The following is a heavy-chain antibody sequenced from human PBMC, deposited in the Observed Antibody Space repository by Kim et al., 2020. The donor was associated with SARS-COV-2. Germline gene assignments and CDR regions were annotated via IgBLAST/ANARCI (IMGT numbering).Heavy chain of an antibody. V-gene: IGHV4-39*01. Sequence: SFSPSLKSRVTLSVETSRNPFSLQLSSVTAADTAVFYCTGHLSGSSWFDYWGQGTLVTVSS. J-gene: IGHJ4*01. D-gene: IGHD6-13*01. CDR3: TGHLSGSSWFDY.